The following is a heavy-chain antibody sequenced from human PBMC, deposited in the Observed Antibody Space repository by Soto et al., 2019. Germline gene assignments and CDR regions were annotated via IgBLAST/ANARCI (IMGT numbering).Heavy chain of an antibody. D-gene: IGHD3-10*02. V-gene: IGHV1-2*02. CDR2: INPYSGGT. CDR1: GYTFTCFY. CDR3: AGDASRFGELYLSLNWFDP. J-gene: IGHJ5*02. Sequence: ASLKVSCKASGYTFTCFYMHWVRQAPGQALEWMGWINPYSGGTNYAQKFQGRVTMTRDTSLSTAYMELSRLRSDDTAGYYCAGDASRFGELYLSLNWFDPWGQGTLVTVSS.